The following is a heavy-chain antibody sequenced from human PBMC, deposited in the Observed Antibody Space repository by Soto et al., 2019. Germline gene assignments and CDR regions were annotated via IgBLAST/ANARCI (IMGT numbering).Heavy chain of an antibody. V-gene: IGHV4-39*02. CDR2: IYYSGST. CDR3: AREYSSSWYGKSGFDP. J-gene: IGHJ5*02. D-gene: IGHD6-13*01. Sequence: PSETLSLTCTVSGGSISSSSHYWGWIRQPPGKGLEWIGSIYYSGSTYYNPSLKSRVTISVDTSKNQFSLKLSSVTAADTAVYYCAREYSSSWYGKSGFDPWGQGTLVTVSS. CDR1: GGSISSSSHY.